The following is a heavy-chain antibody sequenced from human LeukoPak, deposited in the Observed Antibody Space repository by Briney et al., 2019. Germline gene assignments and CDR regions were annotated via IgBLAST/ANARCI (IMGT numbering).Heavy chain of an antibody. D-gene: IGHD3-10*01. J-gene: IGHJ4*02. CDR3: TRGALLWFGELDY. CDR1: GGSISSGDYY. Sequence: SETLSLTCTVSGGSISSGDYYWSWLRQPPGKGLEWIGYIYYSGSTYYNPSLKSRVTISVDTSKNQFSLKLSSATAADTAVYYCTRGALLWFGELDYWGQGTLVTVSS. CDR2: IYYSGST. V-gene: IGHV4-30-4*01.